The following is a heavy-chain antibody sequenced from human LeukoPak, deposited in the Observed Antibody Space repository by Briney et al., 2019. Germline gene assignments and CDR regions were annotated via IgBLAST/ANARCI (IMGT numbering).Heavy chain of an antibody. CDR2: ISSSSSYI. D-gene: IGHD2-2*01. CDR3: ASPHCSSTSCMRHYYYMDV. Sequence: PGGSLRLSCAASGFTFSSYAMSWVRQAPGKGLEWVSSISSSSSYIYYADSVKGRFTISRDNAKNSLYLQMNSLRAEDTAVYYCASPHCSSTSCMRHYYYMDVWGKGTTVTVSS. V-gene: IGHV3-21*01. CDR1: GFTFSSYA. J-gene: IGHJ6*03.